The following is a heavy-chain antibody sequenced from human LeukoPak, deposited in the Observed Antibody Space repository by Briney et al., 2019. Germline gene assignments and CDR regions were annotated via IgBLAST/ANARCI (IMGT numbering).Heavy chain of an antibody. V-gene: IGHV3-23*01. CDR1: GFTFSSYA. Sequence: GGSLRLSCAASGFTFSSYAMSWVRQAPGKGLEWVSVISSSGGSIDSAESVKGRFTIYRDNSKNTLYLQMNSLRAEDTAVYYCAKDYGAATSHHDYWGQGTLVTVSS. J-gene: IGHJ4*02. CDR2: ISSSGGSI. CDR3: AKDYGAATSHHDY. D-gene: IGHD6-13*01.